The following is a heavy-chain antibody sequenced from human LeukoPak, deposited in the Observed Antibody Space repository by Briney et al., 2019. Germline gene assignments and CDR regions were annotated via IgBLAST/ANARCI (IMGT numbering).Heavy chain of an antibody. J-gene: IGHJ4*02. CDR1: GFTFSITG. Sequence: GGSLRLSCAASGFTFSITGMTWVRQAPGKGLEWVSTISPSGENTHYPDSVKGRFTISRDNSENTLSLEINGLRVDDTAVYYCARDAGGAWPFDYWGQGTRVTVSS. CDR3: ARDAGGAWPFDY. D-gene: IGHD4-17*01. CDR2: ISPSGENT. V-gene: IGHV3-23*01.